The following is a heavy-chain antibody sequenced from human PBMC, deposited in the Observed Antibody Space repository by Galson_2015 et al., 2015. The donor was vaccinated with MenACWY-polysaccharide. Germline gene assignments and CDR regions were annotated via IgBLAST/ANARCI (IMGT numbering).Heavy chain of an antibody. CDR3: TTDRGDYDVWHFDL. CDR2: IKSKTDGGTT. V-gene: IGHV3-15*01. D-gene: IGHD4-17*01. CDR1: GFTFSNAW. J-gene: IGHJ2*01. Sequence: SLRLSCAASGFTFSNAWMSWVRQAPGKGLEWVGRIKSKTDGGTTDYAAPVKGRFTISRDDSKNTLYLQMNSLKTEDTAVYYCTTDRGDYDVWHFDLWGRGTLVTVSS.